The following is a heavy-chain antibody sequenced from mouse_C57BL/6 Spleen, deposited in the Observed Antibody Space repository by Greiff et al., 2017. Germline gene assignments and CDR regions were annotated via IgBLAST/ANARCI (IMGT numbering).Heavy chain of an antibody. Sequence: EVKLMESGGGLVKPGGSLKLSCAASGFTFSDYGMHWVRQAPETGLEWVAYISSGSSTIYYADTVKGRFTISRDNAKNTLVLQMTSLRSEDTAMXYCARPYYYGSSWYFDVWGTGTTVTVSS. CDR1: GFTFSDYG. V-gene: IGHV5-17*01. CDR3: ARPYYYGSSWYFDV. J-gene: IGHJ1*03. CDR2: ISSGSSTI. D-gene: IGHD1-1*01.